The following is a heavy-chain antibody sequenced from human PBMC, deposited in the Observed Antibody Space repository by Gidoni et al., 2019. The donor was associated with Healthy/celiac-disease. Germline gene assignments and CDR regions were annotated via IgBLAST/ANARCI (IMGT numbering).Heavy chain of an antibody. CDR1: GGTFSSYA. CDR3: ARSRSRAQGPYDSSGPVDY. Sequence: QVQLVQSGAEVKKPGSSVKVSCKASGGTFSSYAISWVRQAPGQGLEWMGGIIPIFGTANYAQKFQGRVTITADESTSTAYMELSSLRSEDTAVYYCARSRSRAQGPYDSSGPVDYWGQGTLVTVSS. J-gene: IGHJ4*02. V-gene: IGHV1-69*01. D-gene: IGHD3-22*01. CDR2: IIPIFGTA.